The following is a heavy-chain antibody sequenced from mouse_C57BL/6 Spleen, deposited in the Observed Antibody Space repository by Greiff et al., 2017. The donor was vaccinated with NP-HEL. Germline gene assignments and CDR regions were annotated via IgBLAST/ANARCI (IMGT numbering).Heavy chain of an antibody. CDR1: GYAFTNYL. Sequence: QVQLQQSGAELVRPGTSVKVSCKASGYAFTNYLIEWVKQRPGQGLEWIGVINPGSGGTNYNEKFKGKATLTADKSSSTAYMQLSSLTSEDSAVFFCARSPYDDDRFAYWGQGTLVTVSA. D-gene: IGHD2-4*01. CDR2: INPGSGGT. J-gene: IGHJ3*01. CDR3: ARSPYDDDRFAY. V-gene: IGHV1-54*01.